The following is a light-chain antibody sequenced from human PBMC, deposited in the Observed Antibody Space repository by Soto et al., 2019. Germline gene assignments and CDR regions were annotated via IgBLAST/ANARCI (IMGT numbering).Light chain of an antibody. J-gene: IGKJ5*01. CDR3: QQRSSWPPIP. CDR2: DAS. V-gene: IGKV3-11*01. Sequence: EIVLTQSPGTLSLSPGERATLSCRASHYISSDLAWYQHKPGQAPRLLIYDASDRATDIPARFRGTGSGTDFTLTISGLEPEDFAIYYCQQRSSWPPIPFGQGTRLENK. CDR1: HYISSD.